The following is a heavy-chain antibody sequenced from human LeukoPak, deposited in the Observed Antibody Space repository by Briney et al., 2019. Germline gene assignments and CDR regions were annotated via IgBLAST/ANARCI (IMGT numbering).Heavy chain of an antibody. CDR2: ISGSGSRT. V-gene: IGHV3-23*01. J-gene: IGHJ4*02. CDR3: AKDGTLWSGAYYFVY. CDR1: GFTFTNYD. D-gene: IGHD3-10*02. Sequence: GGSLRLSCAASGFTFTNYDKRWVRQAPGKGLEWVSAISGSGSRTYYADSGKGRFTISRDNSKNTLSLQISWLRAEDTAVYFCAKDGTLWSGAYYFVYWGQGTLVTVSS.